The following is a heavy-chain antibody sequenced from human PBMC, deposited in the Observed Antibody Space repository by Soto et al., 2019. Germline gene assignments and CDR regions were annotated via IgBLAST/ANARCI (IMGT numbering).Heavy chain of an antibody. J-gene: IGHJ6*01. CDR2: INPSGGRT. D-gene: IGHD2-2*01. V-gene: IGHV1-46*01. CDR3: ARDGKDIVVVPAAKGNYYGMDV. CDR1: GYTFTCYY. Sequence: AAVKDSCKASGYTFTCYYMHWVRQAPGQGLEWMGIINPSGGRTSYAQKLQGRVTTTSETSTSTVYMEMSSLRSEDTAVYYCARDGKDIVVVPAAKGNYYGMDV.